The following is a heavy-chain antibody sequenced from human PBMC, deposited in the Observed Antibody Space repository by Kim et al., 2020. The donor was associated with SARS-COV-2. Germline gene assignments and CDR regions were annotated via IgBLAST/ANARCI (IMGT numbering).Heavy chain of an antibody. CDR3: ARDKNPYPGFDY. V-gene: IGHV3-21*01. Sequence: GGSLRLSCSASGFTFSSYSINWVRQAPGKGLEWVSSISSSRSYTYYADSVKGRFTISRDNAKNSLYLQMNSLRAEDTAVYYCARDKNPYPGFDYWGQGTLVTVSS. J-gene: IGHJ4*02. D-gene: IGHD2-2*02. CDR1: GFTFSSYS. CDR2: ISSSRSYT.